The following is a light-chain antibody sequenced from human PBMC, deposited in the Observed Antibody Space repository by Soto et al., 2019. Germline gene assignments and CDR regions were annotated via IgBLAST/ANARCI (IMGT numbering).Light chain of an antibody. V-gene: IGKV3-20*01. J-gene: IGKJ4*01. CDR2: GAS. Sequence: EMVLTQSPGTLSLSPGERATLSCRASQSVSSNYLAWYQQKPGQAPRLLIDGASSRATGIPDRFSGSGSGTDFTLTISGLEPEDFAVYYCQQYGGSPLVTFGGGTKVEIK. CDR1: QSVSSNY. CDR3: QQYGGSPLVT.